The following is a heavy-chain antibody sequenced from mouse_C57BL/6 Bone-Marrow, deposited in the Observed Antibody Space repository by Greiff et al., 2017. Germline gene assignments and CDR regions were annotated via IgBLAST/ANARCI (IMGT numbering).Heavy chain of an antibody. CDR3: ARTGPLGRSFDY. CDR2: IYPTSGRT. CDR1: GYTFTSSW. Sequence: VQLKQPGAELVKPGASVKMSCTASGYTFTSSWITWVKQRPGQGLEWIGDIYPTSGRTNYNEQFQSKAILTVDTSSNTAYLQLISLTSEDSAVFYCARTGPLGRSFDYWGQGTTLTVSS. D-gene: IGHD4-1*01. V-gene: IGHV1-55*01. J-gene: IGHJ2*01.